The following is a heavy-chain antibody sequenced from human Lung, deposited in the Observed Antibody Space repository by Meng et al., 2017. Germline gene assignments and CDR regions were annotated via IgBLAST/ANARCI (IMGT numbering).Heavy chain of an antibody. CDR1: SGFFSDYY. J-gene: IGHJ4*01. Sequence: QVQPQPCGAGLMKPSETLPLTCVVSSGFFSDYYLSLIRQPPGKGLEWIGEINHSGSTNYNPSLESRATISVDTSQNNLSLKLSSVTAADSAVYYCARGPTTMAHDFDYWGQGTLVTVSS. D-gene: IGHD4-11*01. CDR3: ARGPTTMAHDFDY. CDR2: INHSGST. V-gene: IGHV4-34*01.